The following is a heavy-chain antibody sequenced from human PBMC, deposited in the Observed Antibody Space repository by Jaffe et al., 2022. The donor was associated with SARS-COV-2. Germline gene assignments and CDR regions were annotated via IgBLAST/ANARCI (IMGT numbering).Heavy chain of an antibody. CDR3: AGLRDYYYMDV. CDR1: GGSISSYY. Sequence: QVQLQESGPGLVKPSETLSLTCTVSGGSISSYYWSWIRQPPGKGPEWIGYIFYSGSTNFNPSLKTRVTISVDTSQNQFSLKVSSVTAADTAVYYCAGLRDYYYMDVWGKGTTVTVSS. V-gene: IGHV4-59*01. J-gene: IGHJ6*03. CDR2: IFYSGST. D-gene: IGHD4-17*01.